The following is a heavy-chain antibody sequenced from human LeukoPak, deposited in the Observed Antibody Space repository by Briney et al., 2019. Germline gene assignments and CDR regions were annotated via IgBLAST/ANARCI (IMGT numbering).Heavy chain of an antibody. D-gene: IGHD6-19*01. Sequence: GESLKISCKGSGYSFTSSWIGSVRQMPGKGLEWMGIIYPGDSDTRYSPSFQGQVTISADKSISTAYLQWSSLKASDTAMYYCARRGEKIAVAGSHAFNIWGQGTMVTVSS. J-gene: IGHJ3*02. CDR3: ARRGEKIAVAGSHAFNI. CDR1: GYSFTSSW. V-gene: IGHV5-51*01. CDR2: IYPGDSDT.